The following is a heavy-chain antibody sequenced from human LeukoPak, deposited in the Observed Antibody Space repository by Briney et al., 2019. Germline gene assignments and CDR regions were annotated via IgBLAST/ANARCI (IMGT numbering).Heavy chain of an antibody. CDR3: ARTGTYYDILTGYYPTSFDY. D-gene: IGHD3-9*01. Sequence: GGSLRLSCAASGFTFSSYWMSWVRQAPEKGLEWVANIKQDGSEKYYVDPVKGRFTISRDNAKNSLYLQMNSLRAEDTAVYYCARTGTYYDILTGYYPTSFDYWGQGTLVTVSS. V-gene: IGHV3-7*03. CDR1: GFTFSSYW. J-gene: IGHJ4*02. CDR2: IKQDGSEK.